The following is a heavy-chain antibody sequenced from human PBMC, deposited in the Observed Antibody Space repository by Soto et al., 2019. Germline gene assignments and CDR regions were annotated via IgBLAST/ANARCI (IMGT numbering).Heavy chain of an antibody. Sequence: SVKVSCKASGGTFSSYAISWVRQAPGQGLEWMGGIIPIFGTANHAQKFQGRVTITADESTSTAYMELSSLRSEDTAVYYCARARGYSGYDEDYYGMDVWGQGTTVTVSS. D-gene: IGHD5-12*01. J-gene: IGHJ6*02. CDR1: GGTFSSYA. CDR2: IIPIFGTA. V-gene: IGHV1-69*13. CDR3: ARARGYSGYDEDYYGMDV.